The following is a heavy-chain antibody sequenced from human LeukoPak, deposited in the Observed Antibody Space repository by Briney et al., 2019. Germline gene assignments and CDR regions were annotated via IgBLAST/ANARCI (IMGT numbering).Heavy chain of an antibody. D-gene: IGHD3-22*01. V-gene: IGHV3-66*01. CDR2: IYSGGST. J-gene: IGHJ4*02. CDR1: GFTVSSNY. Sequence: GGSLRLSCAASGFTVSSNYMSWVRQAPGKGLEWVSVIYSGGSTYYADSVKGRFTISRDNSKNTLHLQMNSLRAEDTAVYYCGKGDSGYYYDYWGQGTLVTVSS. CDR3: GKGDSGYYYDY.